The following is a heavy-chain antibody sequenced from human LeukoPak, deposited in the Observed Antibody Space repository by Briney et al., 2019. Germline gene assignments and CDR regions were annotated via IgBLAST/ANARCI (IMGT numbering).Heavy chain of an antibody. CDR2: INWNGGST. Sequence: RTGGSLRLSCAASGFTFDDYGMSWVRQAPGKGLEWVSGINWNGGSTGYADSVKGRFTISRGNAKNSLYLQMNSLRAEDTALYYCARDSSSWYVSEHWGQGTLVTVSS. CDR3: ARDSSSWYVSEH. D-gene: IGHD6-13*01. J-gene: IGHJ1*01. CDR1: GFTFDDYG. V-gene: IGHV3-20*04.